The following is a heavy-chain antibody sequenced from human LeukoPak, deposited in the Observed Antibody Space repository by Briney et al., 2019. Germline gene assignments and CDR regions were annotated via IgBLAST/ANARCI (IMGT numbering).Heavy chain of an antibody. J-gene: IGHJ4*02. V-gene: IGHV3-33*01. CDR3: ARSQLYSNYVFDY. CDR1: GFTFSSYG. D-gene: IGHD4-4*01. Sequence: VLPGRSLRLSCAASGFTFSSYGMHWVRQAPGKGLEWVAVIWYDGGNKYYADSVKGRFTISRDNSKNTLYLQMNSLRAEDTAVYYCARSQLYSNYVFDYWGQGTLVTVSS. CDR2: IWYDGGNK.